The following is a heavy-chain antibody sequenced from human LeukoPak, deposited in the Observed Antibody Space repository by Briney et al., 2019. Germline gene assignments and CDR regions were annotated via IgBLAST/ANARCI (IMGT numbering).Heavy chain of an antibody. CDR1: GFPFGNYA. V-gene: IGHV3-48*03. J-gene: IGHJ6*02. CDR3: ARGGSPYGMDV. Sequence: GGSLRLSCVASGFPFGNYAMSWVRQAPGKGLEWISYTSSSGSTIYYADSVRGRFTMSRGNAKKSMYLQMNSLSAEDTAIYYCARGGSPYGMDVWGPGTTVTVSS. D-gene: IGHD3-10*01. CDR2: TSSSGSTI.